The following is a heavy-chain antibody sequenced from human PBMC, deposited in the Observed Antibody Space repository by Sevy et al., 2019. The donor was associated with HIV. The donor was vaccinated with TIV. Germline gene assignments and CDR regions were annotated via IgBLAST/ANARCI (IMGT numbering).Heavy chain of an antibody. CDR1: GFTFSSHW. D-gene: IGHD3-22*01. CDR2: INSDGIVR. CDR3: VRAGTSVYEYYMDV. V-gene: IGHV3-74*01. Sequence: GGSLRLSCEASGFTFSSHWMQLVRQVAGKGLEWLSRINSDGIVRVYADSVKGRFIISRDNAKNTVYLQMNNLRAEDTAVYYCVRAGTSVYEYYMDVWGKGATVTVSS. J-gene: IGHJ6*03.